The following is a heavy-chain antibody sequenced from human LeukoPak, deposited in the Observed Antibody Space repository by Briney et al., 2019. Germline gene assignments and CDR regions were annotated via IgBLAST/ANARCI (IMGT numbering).Heavy chain of an antibody. CDR2: ISYDGTNK. Sequence: GRSLRLSCAVSGFTFSSYGMHWVRQAPGKGLEWMAVISYDGTNKYYADSVKGRFTISRDNSKNTLYLQMNSLRAEDTAVYYCAKDLNYDFWSGLENWGQGTLVTVSS. CDR3: AKDLNYDFWSGLEN. D-gene: IGHD3-3*01. J-gene: IGHJ4*02. V-gene: IGHV3-30*18. CDR1: GFTFSSYG.